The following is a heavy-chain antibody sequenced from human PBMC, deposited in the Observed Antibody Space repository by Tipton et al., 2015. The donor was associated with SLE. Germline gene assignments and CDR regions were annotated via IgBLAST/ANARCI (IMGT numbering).Heavy chain of an antibody. Sequence: LRLSCTVSGYSIGSGFYWGWIRQPPGKGLEWIATVFRSGTTYYSPSLRSRLSVSIDTSKNQFSLKLTSVTAADTAVYYCARDPLVRSPGAGGFFDLWGHGTLVTVSS. J-gene: IGHJ4*01. CDR3: ARDPLVRSPGAGGFFDL. CDR1: GYSIGSGFY. CDR2: VFRSGTT. D-gene: IGHD3-16*02. V-gene: IGHV4-38-2*02.